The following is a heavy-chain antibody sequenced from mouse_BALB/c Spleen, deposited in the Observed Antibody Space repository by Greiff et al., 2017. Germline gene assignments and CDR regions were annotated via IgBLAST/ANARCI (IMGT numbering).Heavy chain of an antibody. CDR2: IDPANGNT. D-gene: IGHD3-1*01. Sequence: VQLQQSGAELVKPGASVKLSCTASGFNIKDTYMHWVKQRPEQGLEWIGRIDPANGNTKYDPKFQGKATITADTSSNTAYLQLSSLTSEDTAVYYSASGYSGSFDYWGQGTTLTVSS. CDR3: ASGYSGSFDY. V-gene: IGHV14-3*02. CDR1: GFNIKDTY. J-gene: IGHJ2*01.